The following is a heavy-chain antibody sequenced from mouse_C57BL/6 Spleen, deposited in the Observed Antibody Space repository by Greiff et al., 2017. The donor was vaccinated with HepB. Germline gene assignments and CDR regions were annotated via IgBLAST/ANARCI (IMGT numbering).Heavy chain of an antibody. CDR2: IYPGSGST. D-gene: IGHD2-5*01. J-gene: IGHJ4*01. CDR3: AREAYYSNYLAMDY. V-gene: IGHV1-55*01. Sequence: VQLQQPGAELVKPGASVKMSCKASGYTFTSYWITWVKQRPGQGLEWIGDIYPGSGSTNYNEKFKSKATLTVDTSSSTAYMQLSSLTSEDSAVYYCAREAYYSNYLAMDYWGQGTSVTVSS. CDR1: GYTFTSYW.